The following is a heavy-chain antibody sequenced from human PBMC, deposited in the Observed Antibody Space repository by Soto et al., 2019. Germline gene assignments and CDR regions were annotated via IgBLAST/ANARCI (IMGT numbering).Heavy chain of an antibody. CDR1: GGSISSGGYY. J-gene: IGHJ4*02. CDR2: IYYSGST. Sequence: KPSETLSLTCTVSGGSISSGGYYWGWVGQHPGKALEWIGYIYYSGSTYYNPSLKSRVTISVDTSKNQFSLKLSSVTAADTAVYYCARGLTKNYSDSSGYYRFYYFAQGILLTVS. V-gene: IGHV4-31*03. D-gene: IGHD3-22*01. CDR3: ARGLTKNYSDSSGYYRFYY.